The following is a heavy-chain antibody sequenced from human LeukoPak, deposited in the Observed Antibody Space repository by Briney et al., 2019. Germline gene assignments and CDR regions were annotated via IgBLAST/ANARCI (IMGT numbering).Heavy chain of an antibody. J-gene: IGHJ5*01. Sequence: GESLKIPCQGSGYSFTNNWIGWARHMPGKGLDWMAIVYPGDSHTKYNPSFQGQVTISADKSSSTAYLQWNSLRASDTAIYYCVRTPTCSSGSCYPNWFDSWGQGTLVTVSS. V-gene: IGHV5-51*01. D-gene: IGHD2-15*01. CDR1: GYSFTNNW. CDR2: VYPGDSHT. CDR3: VRTPTCSSGSCYPNWFDS.